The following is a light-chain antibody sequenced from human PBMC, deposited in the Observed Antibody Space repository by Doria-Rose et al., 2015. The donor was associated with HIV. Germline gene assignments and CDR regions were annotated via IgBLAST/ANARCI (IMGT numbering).Light chain of an antibody. V-gene: IGKV3-20*01. J-gene: IGKJ1*01. CDR1: QSFSSTY. Sequence: LTQSPGTLSLSPGERATLSCRASQSFSSTYLAWYQQKPGQAPSLLIYDGSTRSTGIPDRCSASGSGTDVPRTINRLEPEDFALYYCHHYGVSWSFAQGTKVE. CDR3: HHYGVSWS. CDR2: DGS.